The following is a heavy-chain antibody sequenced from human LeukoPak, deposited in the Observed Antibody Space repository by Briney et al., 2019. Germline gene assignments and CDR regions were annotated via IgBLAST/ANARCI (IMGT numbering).Heavy chain of an antibody. CDR2: IIPIFGTA. CDR1: GGTFSSYA. D-gene: IGHD3-10*01. CDR3: ARGRWYYYGSGSYTPVKNYYYGMDV. Sequence: SVTVSCKASGGTFSSYAISWVRQAPGQGLEWMGGIIPIFGTANYAQKFQGRVSITADKSTSTAYMELSSLRSEDTAVYYCARGRWYYYGSGSYTPVKNYYYGMDVWGKGTTVTVSS. V-gene: IGHV1-69*06. J-gene: IGHJ6*04.